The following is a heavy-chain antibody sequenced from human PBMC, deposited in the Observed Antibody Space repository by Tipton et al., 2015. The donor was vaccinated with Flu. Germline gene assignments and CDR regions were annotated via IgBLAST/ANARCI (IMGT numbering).Heavy chain of an antibody. V-gene: IGHV1-18*01. CDR3: VRDPLSGTYPNY. CDR2: ISSDSGDT. Sequence: QVQLVQSGAEVRKPGASVKVSCKTSGYSFNTYGISWVRQAPGQRLEWMGWISSDSGDTKYAQNLQGRVTMTTDTSTATAYMELRSLTSDDTAVYFCVRDPLSGTYPNYWGQGTLVTVSS. CDR1: GYSFNTYG. D-gene: IGHD1-26*01. J-gene: IGHJ4*02.